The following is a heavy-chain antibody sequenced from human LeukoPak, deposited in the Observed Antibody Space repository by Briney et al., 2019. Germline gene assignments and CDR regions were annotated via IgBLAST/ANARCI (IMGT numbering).Heavy chain of an antibody. CDR2: IRYDGSNK. J-gene: IGHJ3*01. D-gene: IGHD6-13*01. Sequence: GGSLRLSCAASGFTFSSYGMHWVRQAPGKGLEWVAFIRYDGSNKYYADSVKGRFTISRDNSKNTLYLQMNSLRAEDTAVYYCARASISAAGTGPFDVWGQGTMVTVSS. CDR1: GFTFSSYG. V-gene: IGHV3-30*02. CDR3: ARASISAAGTGPFDV.